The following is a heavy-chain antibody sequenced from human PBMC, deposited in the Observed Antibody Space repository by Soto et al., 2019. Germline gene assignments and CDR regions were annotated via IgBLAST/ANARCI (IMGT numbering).Heavy chain of an antibody. D-gene: IGHD3-3*01. Sequence: PSETLSLTCTVSGGSISSYYWSWIRQPPGKGLEWIGYIYYSGSTNYNPSLKSRVTISVDTSKNQFSLKLSSVTAADTAVYYCARGPDYDFWSGYYSYDYFDYWGQGTLVTV. CDR2: IYYSGST. CDR3: ARGPDYDFWSGYYSYDYFDY. V-gene: IGHV4-59*01. J-gene: IGHJ4*02. CDR1: GGSISSYY.